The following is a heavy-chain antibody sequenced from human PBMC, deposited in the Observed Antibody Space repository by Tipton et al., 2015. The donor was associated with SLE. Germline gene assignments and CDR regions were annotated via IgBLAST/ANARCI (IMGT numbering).Heavy chain of an antibody. J-gene: IGHJ3*01. CDR1: GGSFSGYY. CDR2: INHSGST. V-gene: IGHV4-34*01. D-gene: IGHD2-15*01. CDR3: AREHISSLRDAFEV. Sequence: LRLSCAVYGGSFSGYYWSWIRPPPGKGLEWIGEINHSGSTNYNPSLKSRVTISVDTSKNQFNLKLRSVTVVDTAMYYCAREHISSLRDAFEVWGQGTMVTVS.